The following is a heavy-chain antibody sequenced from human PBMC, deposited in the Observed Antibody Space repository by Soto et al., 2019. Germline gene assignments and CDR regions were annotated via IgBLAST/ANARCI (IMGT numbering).Heavy chain of an antibody. CDR2: IHYSGST. Sequence: SETLSLTCTISGASISSLYWSWVRQPPGKGLEWIGYIHYSGSTNYNPSLKSRVTILVDTSKNQFSLSLSSVTAADTAVYFCAREDDGGGSLDVWGQGTTVTVSS. CDR1: GASISSLY. V-gene: IGHV4-59*11. CDR3: AREDDGGGSLDV. J-gene: IGHJ6*02. D-gene: IGHD1-1*01.